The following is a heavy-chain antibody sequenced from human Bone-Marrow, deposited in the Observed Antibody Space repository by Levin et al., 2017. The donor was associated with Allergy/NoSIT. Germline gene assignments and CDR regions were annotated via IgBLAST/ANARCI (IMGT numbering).Heavy chain of an antibody. D-gene: IGHD2-2*01. Sequence: GASVKVSCKASGYTFTSYDINWVRQATGQGLEWMGWMNPNSGNTGYAQKFQGRVTMTRNTSISTAYMELSSLRSEDTAVYYCARATIVCSSTSCQTRYDYYGMDVWGQGTTVTVSS. CDR1: GYTFTSYD. CDR2: MNPNSGNT. J-gene: IGHJ6*02. CDR3: ARATIVCSSTSCQTRYDYYGMDV. V-gene: IGHV1-8*01.